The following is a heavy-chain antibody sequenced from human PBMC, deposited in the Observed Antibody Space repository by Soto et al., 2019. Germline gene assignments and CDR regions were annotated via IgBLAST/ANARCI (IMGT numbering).Heavy chain of an antibody. Sequence: PGASLVISCNDPGHRFKYDRIVLVRPMPGKGREWMGTIYPDDSETRSSPSFQGQVTISADKSINTAYLQWSSLKASDTAIYFCATTQSSATFKTYYYDMHVWGQGTTVTVSS. V-gene: IGHV5-51*01. D-gene: IGHD3-10*01. CDR2: IYPDDSET. CDR3: ATTQSSATFKTYYYDMHV. CDR1: GHRFKYDR. J-gene: IGHJ6*02.